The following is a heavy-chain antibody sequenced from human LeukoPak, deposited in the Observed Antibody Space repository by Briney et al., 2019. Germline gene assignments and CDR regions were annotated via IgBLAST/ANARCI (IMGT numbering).Heavy chain of an antibody. J-gene: IGHJ4*02. V-gene: IGHV3-23*01. D-gene: IGHD5-12*01. Sequence: GGSLRLSCAASGFTFSSYAMSWARKAPGKGLEGVSPFSGSGGSTYYADSVKGRFTISRDNSKNTLYLQMNSLRAEDTAVYYCAKDGSGYSGYGVFDYWGQGTLVTVSS. CDR1: GFTFSSYA. CDR3: AKDGSGYSGYGVFDY. CDR2: FSGSGGST.